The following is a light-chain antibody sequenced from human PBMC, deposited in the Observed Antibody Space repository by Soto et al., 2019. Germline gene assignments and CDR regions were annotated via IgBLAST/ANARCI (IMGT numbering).Light chain of an antibody. V-gene: IGKV3-11*01. CDR3: QEGSNWPPWT. CDR2: DAS. CDR1: QSVSSY. J-gene: IGKJ1*01. Sequence: EIVLTQSPATLSLSPGERATLSCRASQSVSSYLAWYQQKPGQAPRLLIYDASNRATGIPARFSGSGPGTDFTLTISSLEPEDFAVYSCQEGSNWPPWTFGQGTKVEIK.